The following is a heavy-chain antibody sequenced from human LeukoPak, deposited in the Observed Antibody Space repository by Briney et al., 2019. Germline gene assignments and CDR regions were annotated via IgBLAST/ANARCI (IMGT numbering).Heavy chain of an antibody. D-gene: IGHD2-15*01. J-gene: IGHJ5*02. V-gene: IGHV4-30-2*01. Sequence: SETLSLTCAVSGGSISSGGYSWSWIRQPPGKGLEWIGYIYHSGSTYYNPSLKSRVTISVDRSKNQFSLKLSSVTAADTAVYYCARGRYCSGGSCYVNWFDPWGQGTLVTVSS. CDR3: ARGRYCSGGSCYVNWFDP. CDR1: GGSISSGGYS. CDR2: IYHSGST.